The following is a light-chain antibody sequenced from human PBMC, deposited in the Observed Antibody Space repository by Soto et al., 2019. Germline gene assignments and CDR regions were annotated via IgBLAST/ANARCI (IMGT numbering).Light chain of an antibody. J-gene: IGKJ5*01. V-gene: IGKV1-9*01. CDR1: QGIGSY. Sequence: IQLTQSPSSLSASVGYRVTITCRASQGIGSYLVWYQQKPGKAPKLPIYAASTLQSGVPSRFSGSGSGTDFTLTISSLQPEDFATYYCQQLDSYPITFGQGTRLEIK. CDR3: QQLDSYPIT. CDR2: AAS.